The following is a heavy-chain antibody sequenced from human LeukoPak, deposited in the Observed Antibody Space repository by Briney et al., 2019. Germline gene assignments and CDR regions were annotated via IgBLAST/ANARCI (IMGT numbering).Heavy chain of an antibody. CDR2: IPYDGSNK. CDR3: ARVGY. J-gene: IGHJ4*02. CDR1: GFTFSSYG. Sequence: GGSLRLSCAASGFTFSSYGMHWVRQAPGKGLEWVAFIPYDGSNKYYADSVKGRFTISRDNSKNTLYLQMNSLRAEDTAVYYCARVGYWGQGTLVTVSS. D-gene: IGHD3-16*01. V-gene: IGHV3-30*02.